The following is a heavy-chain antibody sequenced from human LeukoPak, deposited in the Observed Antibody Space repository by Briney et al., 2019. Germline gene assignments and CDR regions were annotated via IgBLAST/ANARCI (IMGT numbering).Heavy chain of an antibody. CDR3: AREEWFDP. J-gene: IGHJ5*02. V-gene: IGHV4-59*12. Sequence: PSETLSLTCTVSGGSISTYYWSWIRQPPGKGLEWIGYIYYSGGTNYNPSLNSRVTISVDTSKNQFSLKLSSVTAADTAVYYCAREEWFDPWGQGTLVTVSS. CDR2: IYYSGGT. CDR1: GGSISTYY.